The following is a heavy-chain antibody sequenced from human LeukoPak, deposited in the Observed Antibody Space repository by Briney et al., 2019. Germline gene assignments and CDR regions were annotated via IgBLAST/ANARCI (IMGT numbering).Heavy chain of an antibody. Sequence: GGSLRLSCAASGFTFSSYAMHWVRQAPGKGLEWVAVISYDGSNKYYADSVKGRFTISRDNSKNTLYLQMNSLRAEDTAVYYCAKPPPSYYYDSSGYYDPFDYWGQGTLVTVSS. V-gene: IGHV3-30-3*02. CDR3: AKPPPSYYYDSSGYYDPFDY. CDR1: GFTFSSYA. CDR2: ISYDGSNK. J-gene: IGHJ4*02. D-gene: IGHD3-22*01.